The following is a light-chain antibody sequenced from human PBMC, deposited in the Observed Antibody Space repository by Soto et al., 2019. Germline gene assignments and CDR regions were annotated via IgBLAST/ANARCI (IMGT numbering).Light chain of an antibody. CDR3: KQGTHCPLP. J-gene: IGKJ1*01. V-gene: IGKV2-30*02. CDR1: QSLVHSNGYTY. Sequence: DVVMTQSPVSLPVTPGQPASISCRSSQSLVHSNGYTYLNWFQQSPGQSPRRLIYVVSDRGSGVRDRFSGSGSGTEFTLKISRVEAADSGVYYCKQGTHCPLPFGQGTKVEIK. CDR2: VVS.